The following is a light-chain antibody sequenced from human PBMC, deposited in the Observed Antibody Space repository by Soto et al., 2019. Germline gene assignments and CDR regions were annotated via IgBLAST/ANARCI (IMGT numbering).Light chain of an antibody. J-gene: IGKJ4*01. CDR3: QQLNTYPA. CDR2: GAS. Sequence: DFPLTQSPSFLSASVGDRVAITCRASQGIGSYLGWYQQAPGKAPKLLIYGASTLQSGVPSRFSGSGSGTEFTLTISCLQPEDFATYYCQQLNTYPAFGGGTKVDIK. V-gene: IGKV1-9*01. CDR1: QGIGSY.